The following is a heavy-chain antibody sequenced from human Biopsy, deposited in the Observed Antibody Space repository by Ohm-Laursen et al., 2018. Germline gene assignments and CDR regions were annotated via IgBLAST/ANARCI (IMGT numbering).Heavy chain of an antibody. D-gene: IGHD3-10*01. CDR1: GYTFTNYY. Sequence: SSVKVSCKASGYTFTNYYMHWVRQAPGQGLEWMGIINPSGSDATYAQKFQGRVTMTRGTSTSTAYMDLSSLRSEDTAVYYCAADSGSGSHFRFDYWGQGALVSVSS. CDR2: INPSGSDA. V-gene: IGHV1-46*01. J-gene: IGHJ4*02. CDR3: AADSGSGSHFRFDY.